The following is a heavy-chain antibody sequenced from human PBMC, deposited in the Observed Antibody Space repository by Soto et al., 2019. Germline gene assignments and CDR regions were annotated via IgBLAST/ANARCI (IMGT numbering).Heavy chain of an antibody. V-gene: IGHV2-5*01. Sequence: GSGPTLVNPTQTLTLTCTFSGFSLTTSGVGVGWIRQPPGKALEWLAFIYWNDDERYSPSLRSRLTITKDTSKNQVVLTMTDMDPVDTATYFCAHSPSRDYCSGTSCLYDFDSWGQGTLVTVSS. D-gene: IGHD2-2*01. CDR1: GFSLTTSGVG. CDR3: AHSPSRDYCSGTSCLYDFDS. CDR2: IYWNDDE. J-gene: IGHJ4*02.